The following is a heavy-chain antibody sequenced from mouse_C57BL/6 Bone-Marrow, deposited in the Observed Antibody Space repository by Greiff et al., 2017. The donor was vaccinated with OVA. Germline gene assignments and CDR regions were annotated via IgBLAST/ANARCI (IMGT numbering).Heavy chain of an antibody. D-gene: IGHD2-4*01. CDR2: ITHSGET. V-gene: IGHV12-3*01. CDR3: AGDIYYDYDGYYAMDY. Sequence: VQLQQSGPGLVKPSQSLFLTCSITGFPITSGYYWIWIRQSPGKPLEWMGYITHSGETFYNPSLQSPISITRETSKNQFFLQLNSVTTEDTAMYYCAGDIYYDYDGYYAMDYWGQGTSVTVSS. CDR1: GFPITSGYY. J-gene: IGHJ4*01.